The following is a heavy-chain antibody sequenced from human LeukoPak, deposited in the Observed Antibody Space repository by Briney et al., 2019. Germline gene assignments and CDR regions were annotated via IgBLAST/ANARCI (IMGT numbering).Heavy chain of an antibody. D-gene: IGHD3-10*01. Sequence: GGSLRLSCAASGFTFDDYAMHWVRQAPGKGLEWVSGISWNSGSIGYADSVKGRFTISRDNAKNSLYLQMNNLRVDDTAVYYCARSLRVRGVPDYMDVWGKGTTVTVYS. CDR2: ISWNSGSI. CDR1: GFTFDDYA. V-gene: IGHV3-9*01. CDR3: ARSLRVRGVPDYMDV. J-gene: IGHJ6*03.